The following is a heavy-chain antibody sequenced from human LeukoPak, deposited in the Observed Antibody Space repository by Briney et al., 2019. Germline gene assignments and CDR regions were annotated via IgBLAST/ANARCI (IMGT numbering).Heavy chain of an antibody. V-gene: IGHV3-48*02. CDR3: ARDLNWAFDY. CDR1: GFSFSSCS. Sequence: GGSLRLSCGASGFSFSSCSMNWVRQAPGKGLEWISYISGNSGAITYEDSVQGRFTISRDNAKNLLYLHMNSLRDDDTAIYYCARDLNWAFDYWGQGTLVSVSS. D-gene: IGHD1-1*01. CDR2: ISGNSGAI. J-gene: IGHJ4*02.